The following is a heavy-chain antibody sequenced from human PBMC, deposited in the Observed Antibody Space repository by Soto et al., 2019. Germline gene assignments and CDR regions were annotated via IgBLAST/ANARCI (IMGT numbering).Heavy chain of an antibody. CDR3: ARGCGDRRDL. V-gene: IGHV4-59*01. D-gene: IGHD6-25*01. CDR2: IYYSGST. Sequence: LSRSCNGSGRPISRVFRTLNPSPPGTSLEWIGYIYYSGSTNYNPSLKSRVTISVDTSKNQFSLKLSSVTAADTAVYYCARGCGDRRDL. J-gene: IGHJ2*01. CDR1: GRPISRVF.